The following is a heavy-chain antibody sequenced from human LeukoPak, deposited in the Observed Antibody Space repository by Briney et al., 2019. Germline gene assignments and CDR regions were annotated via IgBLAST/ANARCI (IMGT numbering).Heavy chain of an antibody. CDR3: ARVGYDSSGRKNWYFDL. V-gene: IGHV1-46*01. J-gene: IGHJ2*01. Sequence: ASVKVSCKASGYTFTSYYMHWVRQAPGQGLEWMGIINPSGGSTSYAQKFQGRVTMTRDTSTSTVYMELSSLRSEDTAVYYCARVGYDSSGRKNWYFDLWGRGTLVTVSS. CDR1: GYTFTSYY. D-gene: IGHD3-22*01. CDR2: INPSGGST.